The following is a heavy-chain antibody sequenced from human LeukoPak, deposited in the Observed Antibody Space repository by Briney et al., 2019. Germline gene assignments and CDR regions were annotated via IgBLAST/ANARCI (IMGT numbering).Heavy chain of an antibody. Sequence: ASVKVSCESSGYTFNNYAMNWVRQAPGQGLEWMGWINTNTGNPTYAQGFTGRFVFSLDTSVSTAYLQISSLKAEDTAVYYCARAGDYYDSSGSLDYWGQGTLVTVSS. CDR1: GYTFNNYA. D-gene: IGHD3-22*01. V-gene: IGHV7-4-1*02. CDR2: INTNTGNP. J-gene: IGHJ4*02. CDR3: ARAGDYYDSSGSLDY.